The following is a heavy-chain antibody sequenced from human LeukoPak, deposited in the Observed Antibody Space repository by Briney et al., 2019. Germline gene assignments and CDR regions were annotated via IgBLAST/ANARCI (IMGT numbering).Heavy chain of an antibody. V-gene: IGHV3-30-3*01. D-gene: IGHD1-26*01. J-gene: IGHJ4*02. Sequence: HPGGSLRLSCVGSGFTFSTYAMHWVRQAPGKGLEWVAVTSYDGSNKYYADSVKGRFTISRDNSKNTLYLQMSSLRAEDTAVYYCASPYSGTYSYFDYWGQGTLVTVSS. CDR3: ASPYSGTYSYFDY. CDR2: TSYDGSNK. CDR1: GFTFSTYA.